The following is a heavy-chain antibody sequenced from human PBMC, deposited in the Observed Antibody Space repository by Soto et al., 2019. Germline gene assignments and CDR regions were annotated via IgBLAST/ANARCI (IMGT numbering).Heavy chain of an antibody. D-gene: IGHD3-16*01. CDR1: GFTVSTNY. CDR3: AREVRGGVQPIYYYYLYV. V-gene: IGHV3-66*01. CDR2: IYSDDGT. J-gene: IGHJ6*03. Sequence: EVQLVESGGGLVQPGGSLRLSCAASGFTVSTNYMSWVRQAPGKGLALFSIIYSDDGTSYADSVKGRFTISRDNSKNTLYLQMNRLRAEDTALYYCAREVRGGVQPIYYYYLYVWGKVTTVTVSS.